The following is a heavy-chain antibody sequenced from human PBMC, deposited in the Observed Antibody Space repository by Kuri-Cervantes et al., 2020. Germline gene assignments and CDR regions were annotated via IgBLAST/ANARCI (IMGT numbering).Heavy chain of an antibody. CDR1: GYTFTSYG. Sequence: ASVQVSCKASGYTFTSYGISWVRQAPGQGLEWMGWISSYNGNTNYAQKLQGRVTMTTDTSTSTAYRELRSLRSDDTAVYYCARVGDSSSWYSYYYYGMDVWGQGTTVTVSS. CDR2: ISSYNGNT. CDR3: ARVGDSSSWYSYYYYGMDV. V-gene: IGHV1-18*01. J-gene: IGHJ6*02. D-gene: IGHD6-13*01.